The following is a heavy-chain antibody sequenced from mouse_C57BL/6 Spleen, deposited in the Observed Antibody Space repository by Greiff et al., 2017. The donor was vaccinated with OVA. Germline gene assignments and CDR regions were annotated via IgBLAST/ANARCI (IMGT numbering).Heavy chain of an antibody. D-gene: IGHD2-5*01. CDR3: ARQGSNYVFWYFDV. CDR2: ISNGGGST. J-gene: IGHJ1*03. Sequence: EVMLVESGGGLVQPGGSLKLSCAASGFTFSDYYMYWVRQTPEKRLEWVAYISNGGGSTYYPDTVKGRFTISRDNAKNTLYLQMSRLKSEDTAMYYCARQGSNYVFWYFDVWGTGTTVTVSS. CDR1: GFTFSDYY. V-gene: IGHV5-12*01.